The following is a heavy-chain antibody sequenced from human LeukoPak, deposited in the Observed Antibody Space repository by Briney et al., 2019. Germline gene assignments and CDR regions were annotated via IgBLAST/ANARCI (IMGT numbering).Heavy chain of an antibody. Sequence: GGSLRLSCAASGFTFSSYAMSWVRQAPGKGLEWVSAISGSGGSTYYADSVKGRFTISRDNSRNTLYLQMNSLRAEDTAVYYCAKHPPDCSSTSCPFDYWGQGTLVTVSS. CDR2: ISGSGGST. J-gene: IGHJ4*02. CDR3: AKHPPDCSSTSCPFDY. V-gene: IGHV3-23*01. CDR1: GFTFSSYA. D-gene: IGHD2-2*01.